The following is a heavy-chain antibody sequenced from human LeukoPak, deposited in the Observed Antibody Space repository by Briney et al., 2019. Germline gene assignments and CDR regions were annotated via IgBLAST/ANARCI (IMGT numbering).Heavy chain of an antibody. CDR2: IYYSGST. CDR3: VRESRSSGYLTD. V-gene: IGHV4-59*01. D-gene: IGHD3-22*01. CDR1: GGSISSYY. J-gene: IGHJ4*02. Sequence: NPSETLSLTCSVPGGSISSYYWSWIRQPPGKGLEWIGYIYYSGSTNYNPSLKSRVTISVDTSKSQFSLKMSSVTAADTAVYYCVRESRSSGYLTDWGQGTLVTVSS.